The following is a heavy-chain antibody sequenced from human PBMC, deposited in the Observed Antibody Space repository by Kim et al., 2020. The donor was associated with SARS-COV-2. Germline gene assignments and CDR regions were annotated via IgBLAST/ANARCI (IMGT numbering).Heavy chain of an antibody. J-gene: IGHJ6*01. Sequence: GGSLRLSCAASGFTFSSYSMNWVRQAPGKGLEWVSYISSSSSTIYYADSVKGRFTISRDNAKNSLYLQMNSLRAEDTAVYYCARQQDKYCSSTSCYEYYYYVMDVWGQGTTVTVSS. V-gene: IGHV3-48*04. CDR2: ISSSSSTI. D-gene: IGHD2-2*01. CDR1: GFTFSSYS. CDR3: ARQQDKYCSSTSCYEYYYYVMDV.